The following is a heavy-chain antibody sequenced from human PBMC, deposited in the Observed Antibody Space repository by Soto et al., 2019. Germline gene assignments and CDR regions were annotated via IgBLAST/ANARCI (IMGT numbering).Heavy chain of an antibody. CDR2: IYYSGST. V-gene: IGHV4-59*08. Sequence: SETLSLTCTVSGGSISSYYWSWIRQPPGKGLEWIGYIYYSGSTNYNPSLKSRVTISVDTSKNQFSRNLSFVTAADTAVYYCATYLTGASFDYWGQGTLVTVSS. J-gene: IGHJ4*02. CDR1: GGSISSYY. CDR3: ATYLTGASFDY. D-gene: IGHD7-27*01.